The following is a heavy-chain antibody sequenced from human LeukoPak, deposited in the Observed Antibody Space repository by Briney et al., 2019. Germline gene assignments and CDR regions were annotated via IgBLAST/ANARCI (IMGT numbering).Heavy chain of an antibody. CDR1: GGSISSYY. V-gene: IGHV4-4*07. J-gene: IGHJ3*02. CDR3: ARGRSSGWYEGGAFDI. CDR2: IYTSGST. Sequence: SETLSLTCTVSGGSISSYYRSWIRQPAGKGLEWIGRIYTSGSTNYNPSLKSRVTMSVDTSKNQFSLKLSSVTAADTAVYYCARGRSSGWYEGGAFDIWGQGTMVTVSS. D-gene: IGHD6-19*01.